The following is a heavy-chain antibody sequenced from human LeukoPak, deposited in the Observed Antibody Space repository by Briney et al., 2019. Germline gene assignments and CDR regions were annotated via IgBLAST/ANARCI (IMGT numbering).Heavy chain of an antibody. CDR2: INHSGST. Sequence: SETLSLTWAVYGGSFSGYYWSWIRQPPGKGLEWIGEINHSGSTNYNPSLKSRVTISVDTSKNQFSLKLSSVTAADTAVYYCARGPLRGIVATILFSHYYYGMDVWGQGTTVTVSS. D-gene: IGHD5-12*01. CDR3: ARGPLRGIVATILFSHYYYGMDV. J-gene: IGHJ6*02. CDR1: GGSFSGYY. V-gene: IGHV4-34*01.